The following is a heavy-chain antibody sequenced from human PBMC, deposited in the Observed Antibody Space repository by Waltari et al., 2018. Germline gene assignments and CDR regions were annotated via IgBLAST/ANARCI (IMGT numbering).Heavy chain of an antibody. CDR3: ATPTVTPENAFDI. CDR1: GGTFSSYA. CDR2: IIPIFGTA. J-gene: IGHJ3*02. V-gene: IGHV1-69*08. Sequence: QVQLVQSGAEVKKPGSSVKVSCKASGGTFSSYAISWVRQAPGQGLEWMGRIIPIFGTANYAQKFQGRVTMTEDTATDTAYMELSSLRSEDTAVYYCATPTVTPENAFDIWGQGTMVTVSS. D-gene: IGHD4-17*01.